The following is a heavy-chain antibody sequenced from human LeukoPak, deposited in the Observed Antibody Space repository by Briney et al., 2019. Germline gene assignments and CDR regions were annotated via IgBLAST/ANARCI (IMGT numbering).Heavy chain of an antibody. CDR1: GFTFSSYG. CDR2: ISYDGSNK. V-gene: IGHV3-30*18. J-gene: IGHJ4*02. CDR3: AKDLSGYDRIFDY. Sequence: PGGSLRLSCAASGFTFSSYGMHWVRQAPGKGLEWVAVISYDGSNKYYADSVKGRFTISRDNSKNTLYLQMNSLRAEDTAVYYCAKDLSGYDRIFDYWGQGTLVTVSS. D-gene: IGHD5-12*01.